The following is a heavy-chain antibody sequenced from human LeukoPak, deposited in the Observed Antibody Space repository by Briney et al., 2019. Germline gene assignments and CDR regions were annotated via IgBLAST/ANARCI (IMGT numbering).Heavy chain of an antibody. V-gene: IGHV3-48*01. CDR3: ARDGNGNYYYYYMDV. CDR1: GFTFSSYS. J-gene: IGHJ6*03. Sequence: GGSLRLSCAASGFTFSSYSMNWVRQAPGKGLEWVSYISSSSSTIYYADSVKGRFTISRDNAKNSLYLQMNSLRAEDTAVYYCARDGNGNYYYYYMDVWGKGTTVTVSS. CDR2: ISSSSSTI.